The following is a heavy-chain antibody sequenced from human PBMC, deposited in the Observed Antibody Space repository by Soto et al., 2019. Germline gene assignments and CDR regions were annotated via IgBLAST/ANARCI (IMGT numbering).Heavy chain of an antibody. CDR2: ISWNGGSI. J-gene: IGHJ6*03. CDR3: AKESLISSRYYYYYMDV. V-gene: IGHV3-9*01. Sequence: EVQLVESGGGLVQPGRSLRLSCAASGFTFDDFAMHWVRQAPGQGLEWVSGISWNGGSIGYADSVRGRFTISRDNAKKSLYLQMNSLRAEDTALYYCAKESLISSRYYYYYMDVWGKGTTVTVSS. D-gene: IGHD2-2*01. CDR1: GFTFDDFA.